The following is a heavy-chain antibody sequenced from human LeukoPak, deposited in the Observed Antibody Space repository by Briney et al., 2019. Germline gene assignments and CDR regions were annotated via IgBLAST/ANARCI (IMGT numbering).Heavy chain of an antibody. Sequence: SETLSLTCTVCGGSMSGHYWSWIRQPPGKGLEWIGYIYSSGSTNYNPSLQSRITMSLDPSKNQFPLKLSSVTAADTAVYYCASALVGASINYWGQGTLVTVSS. V-gene: IGHV4-59*11. CDR3: ASALVGASINY. J-gene: IGHJ4*02. CDR2: IYSSGST. D-gene: IGHD1-26*01. CDR1: GGSMSGHY.